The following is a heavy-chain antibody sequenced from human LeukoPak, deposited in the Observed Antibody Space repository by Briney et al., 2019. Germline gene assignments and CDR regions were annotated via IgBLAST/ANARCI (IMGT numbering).Heavy chain of an antibody. CDR2: ISPGGPT. CDR3: AKDGAWLRFDY. V-gene: IGHV3-23*01. CDR1: GFPFSSHG. J-gene: IGHJ4*02. D-gene: IGHD5-12*01. Sequence: GGSLRLSCAGSGFPFSSHGMNWVRQAPGKGLEWVSGISPGGPTYYADSVKGRFSISRDDSKNTFYLQMINLRAEDTAVYYCAKDGAWLRFDYWGQGTLVTVSS.